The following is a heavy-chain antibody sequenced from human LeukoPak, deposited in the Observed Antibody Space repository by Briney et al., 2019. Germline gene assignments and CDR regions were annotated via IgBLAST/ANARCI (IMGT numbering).Heavy chain of an antibody. CDR3: AKDRSSEGLDP. D-gene: IGHD6-25*01. CDR2: ISYDGSNK. Sequence: PGGSLRLSCAASGFTFSIYWMSWVRQAPGKGLEWVAVISYDGSNKYYADSVKGRFTISRDNSKNTLYLQMNSLRAEDTAVYYCAKDRSSEGLDPWGQGTLVTVSS. V-gene: IGHV3-30*18. J-gene: IGHJ5*02. CDR1: GFTFSIYW.